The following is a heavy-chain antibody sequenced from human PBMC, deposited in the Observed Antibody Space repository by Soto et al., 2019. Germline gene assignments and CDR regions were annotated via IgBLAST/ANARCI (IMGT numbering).Heavy chain of an antibody. D-gene: IGHD3-16*01. J-gene: IGHJ4*02. V-gene: IGHV1-18*01. CDR3: ARGGTPIDY. CDR1: GDTFTNFG. CDR2: ISAYNGNT. Sequence: QVQLVQSGAEVKKPGASVKVSCKDSGDTFTNFGISWVRQAPVQGLEWMGWISAYNGNTNSAQNFQGRVTMTTDTSTSTAYMELMRLRSDDTAVYYCARGGTPIDYCGQGTMGTVSS.